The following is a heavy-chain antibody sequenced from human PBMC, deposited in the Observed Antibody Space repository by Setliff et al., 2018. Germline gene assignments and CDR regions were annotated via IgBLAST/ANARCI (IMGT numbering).Heavy chain of an antibody. CDR3: ARDSGYTDPAFDI. D-gene: IGHD3-22*01. CDR1: GGSISSYY. J-gene: IGHJ3*02. V-gene: IGHV4-59*01. Sequence: SETLSLTCTVSGGSISSYYWSWIRQPPGKGLEWIGYIYYSGSTNYNPSLKSRVTISVDTSKNQFSLKLSSVTAAGTAVYYCARDSGYTDPAFDIWGQGTMVTVSS. CDR2: IYYSGST.